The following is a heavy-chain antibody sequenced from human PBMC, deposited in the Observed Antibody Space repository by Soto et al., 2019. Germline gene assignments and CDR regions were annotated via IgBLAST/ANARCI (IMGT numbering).Heavy chain of an antibody. CDR1: GDSVSNNSAA. D-gene: IGHD4-17*01. Sequence: SQTLSLTCAISGDSVSNNSAAWNWIRQSPSRGLEWLGRTYYRSKWYNDYAVSVKSRIITNPDTSKNQFSLQLNSVTPEDTAVYYCARERYGDYGRGTFDIWGQGTMVTVSS. V-gene: IGHV6-1*01. J-gene: IGHJ3*02. CDR2: TYYRSKWYN. CDR3: ARERYGDYGRGTFDI.